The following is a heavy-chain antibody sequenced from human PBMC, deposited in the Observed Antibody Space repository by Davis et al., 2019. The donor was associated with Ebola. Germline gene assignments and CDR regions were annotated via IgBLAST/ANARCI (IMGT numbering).Heavy chain of an antibody. Sequence: AASVKVSCKASGYTFSYYAIHWVRQAPGQRLEWMGWINAGNGNTKYSQKFQDRVTITRDTSASTAYMELSSLTSEDMAVYYCARGAVRGVIMGYWGQGALVTVSS. CDR1: GYTFSYYA. V-gene: IGHV1-3*01. D-gene: IGHD3-10*01. J-gene: IGHJ4*02. CDR3: ARGAVRGVIMGY. CDR2: INAGNGNT.